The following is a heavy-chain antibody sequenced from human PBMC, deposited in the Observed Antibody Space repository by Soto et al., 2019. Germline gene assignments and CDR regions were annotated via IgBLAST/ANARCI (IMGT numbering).Heavy chain of an antibody. D-gene: IGHD1-26*01. CDR3: ARDTRSTGKYYNFDY. J-gene: IGHJ4*02. CDR2: SSAYNGNR. Sequence: ASVKGSCKASGYTFRNYGVSWLRQAPGQGLEWLGWSSAYNGNRNYAQNLQGRVTMTTDTSTNTAYMELRSLRSDDTAFYYCARDTRSTGKYYNFDYCGQGSLVTVSS. V-gene: IGHV1-18*04. CDR1: GYTFRNYG.